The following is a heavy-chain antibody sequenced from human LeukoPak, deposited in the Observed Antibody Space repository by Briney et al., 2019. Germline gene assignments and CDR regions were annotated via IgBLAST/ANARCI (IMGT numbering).Heavy chain of an antibody. Sequence: GGSLRLSCAAFGFTFSSYAMTWVRQAPGKGLQWVSTISVSGENTYYADSVKGRFTISRDISKSTLYLQMNSLRDEDTAVYYCAKYGSGSYYNGLYWGQGTLVTVSS. V-gene: IGHV3-23*01. CDR1: GFTFSSYA. CDR2: ISVSGENT. J-gene: IGHJ4*02. D-gene: IGHD3-10*01. CDR3: AKYGSGSYYNGLY.